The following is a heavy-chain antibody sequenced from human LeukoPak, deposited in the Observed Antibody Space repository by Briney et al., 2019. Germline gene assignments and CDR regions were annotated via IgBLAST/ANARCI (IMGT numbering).Heavy chain of an antibody. CDR1: GFTFSSYA. V-gene: IGHV3-23*01. Sequence: GSLRLSCAASGFTFSSYAMSWVRQAPGKGLEWVSTISNSGGTTYYADSVKGRFTISRDNSKNTLYLQMNSLRAEDTAVYYCAKSSGFYYDSSGYKNSHYFDYWGQGTLVTVSS. D-gene: IGHD3-22*01. J-gene: IGHJ4*02. CDR2: ISNSGGTT. CDR3: AKSSGFYYDSSGYKNSHYFDY.